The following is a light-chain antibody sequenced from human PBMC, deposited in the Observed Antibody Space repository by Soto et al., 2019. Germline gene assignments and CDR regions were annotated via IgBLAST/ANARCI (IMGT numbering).Light chain of an antibody. CDR2: DVS. CDR1: QSISSW. Sequence: GDRVTITCRASQSISSWLAWYQQKPGKAPKLLIYDVSSLERGVPSRFSGSGSGTEFTLTISSLQPDDFAPYYFQQYNRYLYPFGQGNKLEL. CDR3: QQYNRYLYP. J-gene: IGKJ2*01. V-gene: IGKV1-5*01.